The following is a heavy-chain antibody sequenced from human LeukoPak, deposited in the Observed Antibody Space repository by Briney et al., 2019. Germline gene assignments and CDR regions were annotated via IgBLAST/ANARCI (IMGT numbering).Heavy chain of an antibody. J-gene: IGHJ4*02. D-gene: IGHD6-25*01. V-gene: IGHV4-34*01. CDR2: INHTGHT. CDR3: ARGPYSSDAGY. CDR1: GGSFTGTLSRYY. Sequence: SETLSLTCAVYGGSFTGTLSRYYWSWIRQPPGKGLEWIGEINHTGHTNYDPSLQSRVTISVDTSKNQFYLKLSSVTAADTAVYYCARGPYSSDAGYWGQGTLVTVSS.